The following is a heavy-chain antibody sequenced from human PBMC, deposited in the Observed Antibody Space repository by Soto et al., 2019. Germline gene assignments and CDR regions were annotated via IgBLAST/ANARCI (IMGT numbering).Heavy chain of an antibody. Sequence: TLSLTCAVYGGSFSGYYWSWIRQPPGKGLEWIGEINHSGSTNYNPSLKSRVTISVDTSKNQFSLKLSSVTAADTAVYYCARVRANWNYGFHYYGMDVWGQGTTVTVSS. CDR3: ARVRANWNYGFHYYGMDV. J-gene: IGHJ6*02. V-gene: IGHV4-34*01. D-gene: IGHD1-7*01. CDR2: INHSGST. CDR1: GGSFSGYY.